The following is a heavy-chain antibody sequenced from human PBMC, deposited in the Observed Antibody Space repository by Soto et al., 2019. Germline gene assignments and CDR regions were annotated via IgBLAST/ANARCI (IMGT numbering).Heavy chain of an antibody. CDR1: GFTFSSYS. Sequence: EVQLVESGGGLVQPGGPLRLSCAASGFTFSSYSMNWVRQAPGKGLEWVSYISSSSSTIYYADSVKGRFTISRDNAKNSLDLQMNSLRAEDTAVYYCASQSSEWLLFASWGQGTLVTVSS. V-gene: IGHV3-48*01. D-gene: IGHD5-12*01. CDR2: ISSSSSTI. CDR3: ASQSSEWLLFAS. J-gene: IGHJ4*02.